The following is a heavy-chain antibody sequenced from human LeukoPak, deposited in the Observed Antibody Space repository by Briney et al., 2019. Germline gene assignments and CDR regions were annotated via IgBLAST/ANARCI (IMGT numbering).Heavy chain of an antibody. CDR1: GFTFSDCA. CDR3: ARSPGPDPAWSYFDY. V-gene: IGHV3-64*01. Sequence: GGSLRPSCAASGFTFSDCAMHWVRQAPGKGPEYVSSISSSGGSTYYANSVKGRFTISRDNSRNTLDLQMGSLRAEDMAVYYCARSPGPDPAWSYFDYRGQGTLVTVSS. D-gene: IGHD3-3*01. CDR2: ISSSGGST. J-gene: IGHJ4*02.